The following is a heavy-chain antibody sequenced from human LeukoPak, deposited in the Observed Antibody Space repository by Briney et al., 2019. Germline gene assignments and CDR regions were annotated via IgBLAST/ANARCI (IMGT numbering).Heavy chain of an antibody. V-gene: IGHV3-66*01. D-gene: IGHD3-10*01. CDR2: IYSGGST. CDR3: AREPGVVTMGYYGMDV. Sequence: GGSLRLSCAASGFTVSSNYMNWVRQAPGKGLEWVSVIYSGGSTYYADSVKGRFTISRDNSKNTLYLQMNSLRAEDTAVYYCAREPGVVTMGYYGMDVWGQGTTVTVSS. CDR1: GFTVSSNY. J-gene: IGHJ6*02.